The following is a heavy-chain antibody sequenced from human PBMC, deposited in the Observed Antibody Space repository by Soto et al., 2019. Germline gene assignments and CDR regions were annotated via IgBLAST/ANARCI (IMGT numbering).Heavy chain of an antibody. D-gene: IGHD5-12*01. V-gene: IGHV4-39*01. CDR1: GGSISSSSYY. J-gene: IGHJ6*02. CDR2: IYYSGST. Sequence: SETLSLTCTVSGGSISSSSYYWGWIRQPPGKGLEWIGSIYYSGSTYYNPSLKSRVTISVDTSKNQFSLRLSSVTAADAAVYYCARGGSDVDIVATIPDYYYYYGMDVWGQGTTVTVSS. CDR3: ARGGSDVDIVATIPDYYYYYGMDV.